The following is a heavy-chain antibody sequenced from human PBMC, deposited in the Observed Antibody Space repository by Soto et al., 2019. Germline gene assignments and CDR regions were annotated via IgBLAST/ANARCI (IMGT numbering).Heavy chain of an antibody. CDR3: ATGRISRGLDG. V-gene: IGHV4-59*02. Sequence: PSETLSLTCSVSGGTVSSYYWSWIRQPPGKGLEWIGYIYSRGTTSYNPSLKSRATILVDTSKNQFSVRLTSVTATDTAVDDCATGRISRGLDGWGQGTTVTVSS. CDR1: GGTVSSYY. CDR2: IYSRGTT. J-gene: IGHJ6*02.